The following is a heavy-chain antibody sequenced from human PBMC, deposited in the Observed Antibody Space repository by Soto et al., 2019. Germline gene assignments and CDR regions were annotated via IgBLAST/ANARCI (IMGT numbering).Heavy chain of an antibody. J-gene: IGHJ4*02. CDR1: GGTFSRYT. V-gene: IGHV1-69*08. D-gene: IGHD1-20*01. Sequence: QVQLVQSGAEVKKPGSSVKVSCQAPGGTFSRYTINWVRQAPGQGLEWMGRVFPKIGSINFIWKFQGRRTLAADKTTRTAFLELSSLRPEDTAVYYCTRGGRESNWTDGNFEYWGQGTQVTVSS. CDR3: TRGGRESNWTDGNFEY. CDR2: VFPKIGSI.